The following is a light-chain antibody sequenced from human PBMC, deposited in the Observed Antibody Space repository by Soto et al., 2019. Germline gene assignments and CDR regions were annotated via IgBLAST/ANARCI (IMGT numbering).Light chain of an antibody. V-gene: IGLV2-14*01. Sequence: QSALTQPASVSGSPGQSITISCTGTNSDVGGYNYVSWYQQYPGKAHKLMIYEVSNRPSGVSNRFSGSKSGSTAYLTISGIKAEDEADYYCSTYTSSILVFGGGTKHTVL. CDR1: NSDVGGYNY. CDR2: EVS. CDR3: STYTSSILV. J-gene: IGLJ3*02.